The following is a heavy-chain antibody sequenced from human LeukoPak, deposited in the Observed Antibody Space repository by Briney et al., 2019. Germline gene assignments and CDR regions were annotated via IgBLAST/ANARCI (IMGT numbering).Heavy chain of an antibody. CDR3: AKDSDCSSTSCYVEMDV. J-gene: IGHJ6*02. CDR1: GFTFSSYA. D-gene: IGHD2-2*01. CDR2: ISGSGGST. V-gene: IGHV3-23*01. Sequence: GGSLRLSCAASGFTFSSYAMSWVRQAPGKGLEWVSAISGSGGSTYYADSVKGRFTISRDNSKNTLYLQMNSLRAEDTAVYYCAKDSDCSSTSCYVEMDVWGQGTTVTVS.